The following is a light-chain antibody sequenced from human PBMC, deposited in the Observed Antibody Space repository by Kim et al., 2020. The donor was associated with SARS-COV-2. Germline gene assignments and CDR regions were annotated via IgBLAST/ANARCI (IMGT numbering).Light chain of an antibody. CDR1: QSVYRNY. V-gene: IGKV3-20*01. Sequence: SPGERATLSCRASQSVYRNYVAWYQQKPGQTPRRLIYAASSRATGIPDRFTGSGSGTDFTLTISRLEPEDFAVYYCQHYDSSPWTFGQGTKVDIK. CDR3: QHYDSSPWT. J-gene: IGKJ1*01. CDR2: AAS.